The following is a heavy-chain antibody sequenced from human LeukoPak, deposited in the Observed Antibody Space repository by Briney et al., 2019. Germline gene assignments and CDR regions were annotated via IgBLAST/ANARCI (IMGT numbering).Heavy chain of an antibody. CDR1: GGSISSSSYY. Sequence: SETLSLTCTVSGGSISSSSYYWGWIRQPPGKGLEWIGSIYYSGSTNYNPSLKSRVTISVDTSKNQFSLKLSSVTAADTAVYYCARRQVGEVSSSPLGAFDIWGQGTMVTVSS. D-gene: IGHD6-13*01. J-gene: IGHJ3*02. CDR3: ARRQVGEVSSSPLGAFDI. CDR2: IYYSGST. V-gene: IGHV4-39*07.